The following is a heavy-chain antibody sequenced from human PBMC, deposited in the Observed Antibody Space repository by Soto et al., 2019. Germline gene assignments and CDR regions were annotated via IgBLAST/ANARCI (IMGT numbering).Heavy chain of an antibody. J-gene: IGHJ3*01. V-gene: IGHV3-66*01. CDR1: GFIININY. CDR2: VYSGGGT. Sequence: EVQLVESGGGLVQPGGSLRLSCAASGFIININYMSWVRQAPGKGLEWVSLVYSGGGTFYADSVKGRFTVSRDSSKNTVDLQMDSLRVEDTAVYYCARRGYCAGGTCYGIYALDVWGQGAMVTVSS. CDR3: ARRGYCAGGTCYGIYALDV. D-gene: IGHD2-15*01.